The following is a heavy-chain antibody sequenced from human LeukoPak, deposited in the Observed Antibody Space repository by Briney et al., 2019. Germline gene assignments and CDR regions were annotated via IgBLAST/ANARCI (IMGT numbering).Heavy chain of an antibody. CDR1: GGTFSSYA. D-gene: IGHD5-24*01. CDR2: IIPIFGTA. J-gene: IGHJ4*02. V-gene: IGHV1-69*05. Sequence: SVKVSCKASGGTFSSYAISWVRQAPGQGLEWMGRIIPIFGTANYAQKFQGRVTMTRDTSISTAYMELSRLRSDDTAVYYCAREPTSRDGYNFSFDYWGQGTLVTVSS. CDR3: AREPTSRDGYNFSFDY.